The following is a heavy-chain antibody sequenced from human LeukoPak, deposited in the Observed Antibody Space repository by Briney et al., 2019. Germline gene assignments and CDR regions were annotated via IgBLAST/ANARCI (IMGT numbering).Heavy chain of an antibody. CDR2: ISGSGGST. J-gene: IGHJ1*01. V-gene: IGHV3-23*01. Sequence: GGSLRLSCAASGFTFSSYAMSWVRQAPGKGLEWVSAISGSGGSTYYADSVKGRFTISRDNSKNTLYLQMNSLRAEDTAVYYCAKDSSYDISTGYRTREYFQHWGQGTLVTVSS. D-gene: IGHD3-9*01. CDR3: AKDSSYDISTGYRTREYFQH. CDR1: GFTFSSYA.